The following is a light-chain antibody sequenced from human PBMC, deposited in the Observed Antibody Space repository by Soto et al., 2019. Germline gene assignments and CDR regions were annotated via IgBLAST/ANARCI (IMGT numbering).Light chain of an antibody. Sequence: QSALTQPASVSGSPGQSITISCTGTSSDVGGYTYVSWYQQHPGKAPKLIIYDVTNRPSGVSYRFSGSKSGSTASLTISGLHTEDEADYYCSSYTSSSTLVFGGGTKLTVL. V-gene: IGLV2-14*01. J-gene: IGLJ2*01. CDR2: DVT. CDR1: SSDVGGYTY. CDR3: SSYTSSSTLV.